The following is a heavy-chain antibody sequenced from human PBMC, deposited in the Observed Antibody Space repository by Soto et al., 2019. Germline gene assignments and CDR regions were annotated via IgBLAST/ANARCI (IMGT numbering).Heavy chain of an antibody. D-gene: IGHD1-1*01. CDR2: IIPIFGTA. CDR3: AIMYSWNESPLFDY. Sequence: QVQLVQSGAEVKKPGSSVKVSCKASGGTFSSYAISWVRQAPGQGLEWMGGIIPIFGTANYAQKFQGRVTITAAESTSQAYKELSRLRSEDTAVYSGAIMYSWNESPLFDYWGQGTLVTVSS. CDR1: GGTFSSYA. V-gene: IGHV1-69*01. J-gene: IGHJ4*02.